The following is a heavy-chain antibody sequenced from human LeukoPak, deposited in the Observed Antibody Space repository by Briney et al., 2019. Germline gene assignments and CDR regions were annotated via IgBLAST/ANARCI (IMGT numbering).Heavy chain of an antibody. CDR2: IIPIFGTA. J-gene: IGHJ4*02. V-gene: IGHV1-69*13. CDR1: GGTFSSYA. Sequence: SVKVSCKASGGTFSSYAISWVRQAPGQGLEWMGGIIPIFGTANYAQKFQGRVTITADESTSTAYMELRSLRSDDTAVYYCARDQGAGWYRFDYWGQGTLVTVSS. CDR3: ARDQGAGWYRFDY. D-gene: IGHD6-19*01.